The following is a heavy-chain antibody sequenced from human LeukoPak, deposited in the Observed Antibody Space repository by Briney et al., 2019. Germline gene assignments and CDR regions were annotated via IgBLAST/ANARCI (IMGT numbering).Heavy chain of an antibody. Sequence: GGSLRLSCAASGFTFSSYAMSWVRQAPGKGLEWVSAISGSGGSTYYADSVKGRFTISRDNSKNTLYLQMNSLRAEDTAVYYCARGYCSSTSCSLGFFPDAFDIWGQGTMVTVSS. J-gene: IGHJ3*02. D-gene: IGHD2-2*01. CDR3: ARGYCSSTSCSLGFFPDAFDI. CDR1: GFTFSSYA. CDR2: ISGSGGST. V-gene: IGHV3-23*01.